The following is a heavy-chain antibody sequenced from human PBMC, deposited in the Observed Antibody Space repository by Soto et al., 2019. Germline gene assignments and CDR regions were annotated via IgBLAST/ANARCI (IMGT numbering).Heavy chain of an antibody. D-gene: IGHD2-15*01. CDR3: AKVPLYGSGGSRDRYWFDH. CDR1: GFTFSSYG. Sequence: GGSLRLSCAASGFTFSSYGMHWVRQAPGKGLEWVAVISYDGSNKYYADSVKGRFTISRDNSKNTLYLQMNSLRAEDTAVYYCAKVPLYGSGGSRDRYWFDHWGQGTLVTVSS. CDR2: ISYDGSNK. V-gene: IGHV3-30*18. J-gene: IGHJ5*02.